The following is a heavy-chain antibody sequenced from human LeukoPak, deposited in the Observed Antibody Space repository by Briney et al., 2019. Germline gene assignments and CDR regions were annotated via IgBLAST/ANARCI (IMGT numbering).Heavy chain of an antibody. CDR1: GFTFSNAW. J-gene: IGHJ4*02. Sequence: GGSLRLSCAASGFTFSNAWMNWVRQAPGKGLEWVGRIKSKTDGGTTDYAAPVKGRFTISRDDSKNTLYLQMNSLKTEDTAVYYCTTESLRTVTTHTLRGPFDCWGQGTLVTVSS. CDR2: IKSKTDGGTT. V-gene: IGHV3-15*07. CDR3: TTESLRTVTTHTLRGPFDC. D-gene: IGHD4-17*01.